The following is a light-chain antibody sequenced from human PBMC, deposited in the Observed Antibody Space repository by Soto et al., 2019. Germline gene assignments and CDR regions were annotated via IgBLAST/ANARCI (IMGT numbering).Light chain of an antibody. J-gene: IGKJ1*01. CDR2: GAS. V-gene: IGKV3-20*01. CDR3: QQYGSSRQT. Sequence: EIVMTQSPATLSVSPGERATLSCRASQSVSSNLAWYQQKPDQAPRLLIYGASSRATGIPDRFRGSGSGTDFTLSISRLDPEDFAVYYCQQYGSSRQTFGQGTKVDIK. CDR1: QSVSSN.